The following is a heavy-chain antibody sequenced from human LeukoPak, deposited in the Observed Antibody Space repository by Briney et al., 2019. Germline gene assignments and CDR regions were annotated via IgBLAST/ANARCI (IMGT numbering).Heavy chain of an antibody. CDR3: ARATRPEIFGVVHNWFDP. Sequence: KPSQTLSLTCTVSGGSISSGDYYWSWIRQPPGKGLEWIGYIYYSGSTYYNPSLKSRVTISVDTSKNQFSLKLSSVTAADAAVYYCARATRPEIFGVVHNWFDPWGQGTLVTVSS. D-gene: IGHD3-3*01. CDR1: GGSISSGDYY. V-gene: IGHV4-30-4*08. J-gene: IGHJ5*02. CDR2: IYYSGST.